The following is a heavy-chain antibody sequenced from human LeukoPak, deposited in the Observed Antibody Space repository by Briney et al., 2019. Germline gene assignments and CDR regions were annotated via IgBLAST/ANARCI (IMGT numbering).Heavy chain of an antibody. CDR2: ISSSSSYI. J-gene: IGHJ3*02. D-gene: IGHD6-13*01. Sequence: GGSLRLSCAASGFTSSSYSMNWVRQAPGKGLEWVSSISSSSSYIYYADSVKGRFTISRDNSKNTLYLQMNSLRAEDTAVYYCARDEPPGIAAGPDAFDIWGQGTMVTVSS. CDR3: ARDEPPGIAAGPDAFDI. CDR1: GFTSSSYS. V-gene: IGHV3-21*01.